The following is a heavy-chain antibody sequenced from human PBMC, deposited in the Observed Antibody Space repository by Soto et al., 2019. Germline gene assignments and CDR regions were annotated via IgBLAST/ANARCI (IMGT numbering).Heavy chain of an antibody. D-gene: IGHD2-21*02. V-gene: IGHV1-46*01. Sequence: QVQLMQSGAEVKKPGASVKVSCKASGDTFTDYYIHWVLQAPGQGLEWMGTVNPSGGHTTYAQHFLGRVTMTRATSTSTLYMELTSLTSDDTAVYYCARGGHVVVVTAALDYWGQGTLVTVSS. CDR2: VNPSGGHT. CDR3: ARGGHVVVVTAALDY. J-gene: IGHJ4*02. CDR1: GDTFTDYY.